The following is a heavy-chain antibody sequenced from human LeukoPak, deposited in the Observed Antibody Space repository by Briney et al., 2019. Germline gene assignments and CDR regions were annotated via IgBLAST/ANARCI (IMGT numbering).Heavy chain of an antibody. Sequence: GAPVKVSCKASGYTFTGYYMHWVRQAPGQGLEWMGWINPNSGGTNYAQKFQGRVTMTRDTSISTAYMELSRLRSDDTAVYYCARDSRMVRGVIHYWGQGTLVTVSS. CDR3: ARDSRMVRGVIHY. J-gene: IGHJ4*02. CDR2: INPNSGGT. CDR1: GYTFTGYY. D-gene: IGHD3-10*01. V-gene: IGHV1-2*02.